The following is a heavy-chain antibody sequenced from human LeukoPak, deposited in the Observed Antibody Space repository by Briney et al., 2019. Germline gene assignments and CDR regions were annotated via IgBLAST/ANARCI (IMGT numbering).Heavy chain of an antibody. V-gene: IGHV4-39*01. CDR1: GGPISSSSYY. Sequence: SETLSLTCTVSGGPISSSSYYWGWIRQPPGKGLEWIGSIYYSGSTYYNPSLKSRVTISVDTSKNQFSLKLSSVTAADTAVYYCAVGDYYGSGSFDYWGQGTLVTVSS. CDR2: IYYSGST. D-gene: IGHD3-10*01. J-gene: IGHJ4*02. CDR3: AVGDYYGSGSFDY.